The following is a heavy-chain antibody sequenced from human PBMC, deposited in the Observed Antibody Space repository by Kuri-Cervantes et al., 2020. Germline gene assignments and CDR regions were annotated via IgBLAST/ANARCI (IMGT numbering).Heavy chain of an antibody. D-gene: IGHD2-21*02. V-gene: IGHV3-23*01. Sequence: GESLKISCAASGFTYGSYAMSWVRQPPGKGLEWVSGISGSGGSTNYADSVKGRFTISRDNSKNTLYLQMNSLRAEDTAVYYCAKGDHYYYYYMDVWGKGTTVTVSS. J-gene: IGHJ6*03. CDR1: GFTYGSYA. CDR2: ISGSGGST. CDR3: AKGDHYYYYYMDV.